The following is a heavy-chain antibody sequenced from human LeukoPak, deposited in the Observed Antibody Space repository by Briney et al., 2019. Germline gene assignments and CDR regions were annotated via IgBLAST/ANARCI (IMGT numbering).Heavy chain of an antibody. CDR2: INTNTGNP. V-gene: IGHV7-4-1*02. J-gene: IGHJ5*02. Sequence: GASVKVSCKASGYTFTSYAMNWVRQAPGQGLEWMGWINTNTGNPTYAQGFTGRFVFSLDTSVSTAYLQISSLKAEDTAVYYCARSPQQQLVRRWFDPWGQGTLVTVSS. CDR1: GYTFTSYA. D-gene: IGHD6-13*01. CDR3: ARSPQQQLVRRWFDP.